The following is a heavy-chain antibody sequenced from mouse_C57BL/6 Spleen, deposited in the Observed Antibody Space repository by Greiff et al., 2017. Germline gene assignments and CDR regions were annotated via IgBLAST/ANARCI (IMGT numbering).Heavy chain of an antibody. D-gene: IGHD1-1*02. Sequence: QVQLQQPGAELVKPGASVKLSCKASGYTFTSYWMHWVKQRPGQGLEWIGMIHPNSGSTNYNEKFKSKATLTVDKSSRTAYMQLSSLTSEDSAVYYCARNENLWDYDYWGQGTTLTVSS. CDR2: IHPNSGST. CDR1: GYTFTSYW. CDR3: ARNENLWDYDY. J-gene: IGHJ2*01. V-gene: IGHV1-64*01.